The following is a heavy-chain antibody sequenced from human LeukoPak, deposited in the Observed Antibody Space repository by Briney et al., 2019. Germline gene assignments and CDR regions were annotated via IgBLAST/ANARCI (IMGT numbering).Heavy chain of an antibody. CDR1: GGSFSGYY. Sequence: PSETLSLTCAVYGGSFSGYYWSWIRQPPGKGLEWIGEINHSGSTNYNPSLKSRVTVSVDTSKNQFSLKLSSVTAADTAVYYCRGSGRWYYYYMDVWGKGTTVTVSS. CDR2: INHSGST. CDR3: RGSGRWYYYYMDV. D-gene: IGHD3-10*01. V-gene: IGHV4-34*01. J-gene: IGHJ6*03.